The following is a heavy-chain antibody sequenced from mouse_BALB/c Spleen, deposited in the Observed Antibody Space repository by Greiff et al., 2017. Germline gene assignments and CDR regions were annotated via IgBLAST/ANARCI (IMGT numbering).Heavy chain of an antibody. D-gene: IGHD2-4*01. CDR1: GYTFTSYW. CDR2: INPSTGYT. Sequence: VQLQQSGAELAKPGASVKMSCKASGYTFTSYWMHWVKQRPGQGLEWIGYINPSTGYTEYNQKFKDKATLTADKSSSTAYMQLSSLTSEDSAVYYCARLYDYDGAWFAYWGQGTLVTVSA. J-gene: IGHJ3*01. CDR3: ARLYDYDGAWFAY. V-gene: IGHV1-7*01.